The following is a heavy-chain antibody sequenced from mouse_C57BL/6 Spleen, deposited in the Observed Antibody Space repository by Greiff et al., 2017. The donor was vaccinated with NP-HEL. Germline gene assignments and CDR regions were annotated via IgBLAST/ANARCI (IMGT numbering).Heavy chain of an antibody. D-gene: IGHD3-1*01. CDR1: GYAFSSSW. Sequence: QVQLQQSGPELVKPGASVKISCKASGYAFSSSWMNWVKQRPGKGLEWIGRIYPGGGDTNYNGKFKGKATLTADKSSSTAYMQLSSLTSEDSAVYFCATARASYYFDYWGQGTTLTVSS. J-gene: IGHJ2*01. CDR3: ATARASYYFDY. V-gene: IGHV1-82*01. CDR2: IYPGGGDT.